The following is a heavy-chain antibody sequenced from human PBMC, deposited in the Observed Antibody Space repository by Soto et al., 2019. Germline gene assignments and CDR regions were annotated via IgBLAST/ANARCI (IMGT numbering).Heavy chain of an antibody. CDR3: ARDPGPAAMSWFDP. D-gene: IGHD2-2*01. J-gene: IGHJ5*02. CDR1: GYTFTSYG. CDR2: ISAYNGNT. Sequence: ASVKVSCKASGYTFTSYGISWLRQAPGQGLEWMGWISAYNGNTNYAQKLQGRVTMTTDTSTSTAYMELRSLRSDDTTVYYCARDPGPAAMSWFDPWGQGTLVTVSS. V-gene: IGHV1-18*01.